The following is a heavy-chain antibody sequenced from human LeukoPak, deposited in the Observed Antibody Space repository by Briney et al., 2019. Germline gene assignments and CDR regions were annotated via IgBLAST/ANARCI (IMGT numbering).Heavy chain of an antibody. CDR3: ARTPRGYSYGYDY. CDR1: GGSISSGGYY. V-gene: IGHV4-30-2*01. J-gene: IGHJ4*02. CDR2: IYHSGST. D-gene: IGHD5-18*01. Sequence: SQTLSFTCTVSGGSISSGGYYWSWIRQPPGKGLEWIGYIYHSGSTYYNPSLKSRVTISVDRSKNQFSLKLSSVTAADTAVYYCARTPRGYSYGYDYWGQGTLVTVSS.